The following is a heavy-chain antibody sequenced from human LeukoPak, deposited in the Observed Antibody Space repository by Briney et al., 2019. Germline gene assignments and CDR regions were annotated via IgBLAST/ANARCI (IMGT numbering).Heavy chain of an antibody. V-gene: IGHV4-59*01. CDR3: ARARYSYGTGYYFDY. Sequence: SETLSLTCTVSGGSISSYYWSWIRLPPGKGLEWIGYIYYTGATYYNPSLKSRVTISLDTSKDQFSLKLSSVTAADAAVYYCARARYSYGTGYYFDYWGQGALVTVSS. CDR1: GGSISSYY. J-gene: IGHJ4*02. CDR2: IYYTGAT. D-gene: IGHD5-18*01.